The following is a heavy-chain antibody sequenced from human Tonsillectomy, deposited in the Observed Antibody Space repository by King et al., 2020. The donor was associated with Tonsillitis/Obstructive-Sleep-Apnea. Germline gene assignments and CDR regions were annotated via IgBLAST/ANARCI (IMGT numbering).Heavy chain of an antibody. CDR2: IWFDGTNT. CDR1: GFTFSDYG. D-gene: IGHD3-22*01. CDR3: ARDRYYYDSSGQRTWFDP. J-gene: IGHJ5*02. V-gene: IGHV3-33*01. Sequence: VQLVESGGGVVQPGRSLRLSCAASGFTFSDYGMHWVRQAPGKGLEWVAVIWFDGTNTYYADSVKGRFTISRDNSQNTLYLRRNSLRAEDTAVYYCARDRYYYDSSGQRTWFDPWGQGTLVTVSS.